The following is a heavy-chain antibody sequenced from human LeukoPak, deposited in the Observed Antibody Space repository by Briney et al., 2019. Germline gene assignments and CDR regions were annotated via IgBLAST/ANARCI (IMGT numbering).Heavy chain of an antibody. CDR1: GFRFSDHY. Sequence: GGSLRLSCAASGFRFSDHYMSWIRQAPGKGPEWISYISGNSSDIAYADSVKGRFTISRDNAKNSLHLQMNSLRVEDTAVYHCVRHAGRTGGQWGQGILITVSS. CDR2: ISGNSSDI. CDR3: VRHAGRTGGQ. J-gene: IGHJ4*02. D-gene: IGHD3-10*01. V-gene: IGHV3-11*01.